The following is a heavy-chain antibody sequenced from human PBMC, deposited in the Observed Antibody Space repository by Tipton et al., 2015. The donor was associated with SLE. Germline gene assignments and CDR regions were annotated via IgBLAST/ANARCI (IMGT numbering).Heavy chain of an antibody. Sequence: TLSLTCTVSGDSFTNDAHYWGWIRQTAGKGLEWLGRIHNTGSTYYNPSHKSRVTISLDTSTNQFSLRRTFVTAADTAEYYCVRIIRADWYFDLWGRGTLVTVSS. CDR2: IHNTGST. J-gene: IGHJ2*01. CDR1: GDSFTNDAHY. D-gene: IGHD6-25*01. CDR3: VRIIRADWYFDL. V-gene: IGHV4-61*02.